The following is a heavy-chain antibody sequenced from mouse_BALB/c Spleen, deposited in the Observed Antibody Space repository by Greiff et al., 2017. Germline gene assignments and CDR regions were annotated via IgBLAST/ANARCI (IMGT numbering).Heavy chain of an antibody. CDR2: IDPANGNT. J-gene: IGHJ2*01. D-gene: IGHD1-1*01. CDR3: ARSGLATVYFDY. V-gene: IGHV14-3*02. CDR1: GFNIKDTY. Sequence: VQLQQSGAELVKPGASVKLSCTASGFNIKDTYMHWVKQRPEQGLEWIGRIDPANGNTKYDPKFQGKATITADTSSNTAYLQLSSLTSEDTAVYYCARSGLATVYFDYWGQGTTLTVSS.